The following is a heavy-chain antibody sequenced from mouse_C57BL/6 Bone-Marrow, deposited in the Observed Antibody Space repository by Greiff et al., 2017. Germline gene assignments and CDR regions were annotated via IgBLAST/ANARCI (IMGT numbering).Heavy chain of an antibody. J-gene: IGHJ4*01. CDR1: GYTFTSYW. V-gene: IGHV1-61*01. Sequence: VQLQQPGAELVRPGSSVKLSCKASGYTFTSYWMDWVKQRPGQGLEWIGNIYPSDSETHYNQKFKDKATLTVDKSSSTAYMQLSSLTSEDSAVYNCARSTAYYSNYYAMDYWGQGTSVTVSS. CDR2: IYPSDSET. CDR3: ARSTAYYSNYYAMDY. D-gene: IGHD2-5*01.